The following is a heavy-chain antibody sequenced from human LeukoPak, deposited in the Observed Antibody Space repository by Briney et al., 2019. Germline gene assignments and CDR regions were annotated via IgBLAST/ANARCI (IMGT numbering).Heavy chain of an antibody. Sequence: QPGGSLRLSCAASRFTFNDYWMHWVRQPPGKGLMWVSRINSDEITTSYADSVKGRFTISRDNAKNTLYLQMSSLRAEDTAVYYCARSLMTTSAFDVWGQGTMVTVSS. CDR2: INSDEITT. CDR1: RFTFNDYW. CDR3: ARSLMTTSAFDV. J-gene: IGHJ3*01. D-gene: IGHD4-17*01. V-gene: IGHV3-74*01.